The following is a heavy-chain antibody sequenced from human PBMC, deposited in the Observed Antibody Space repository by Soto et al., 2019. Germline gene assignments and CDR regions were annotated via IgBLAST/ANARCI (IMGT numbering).Heavy chain of an antibody. V-gene: IGHV1-3*01. CDR3: ARGGGYYGSGAYYRGYFDH. CDR1: GYSFANYT. CDR2: LNPYTAST. D-gene: IGHD3-10*01. J-gene: IGHJ4*02. Sequence: QVQLVQSGAEVKKPGASVTVSCKASGYSFANYTIHWVRQAPGQGLEWMGWLNPYTASTKFSPKFQGRVIITRDKSANTAFMQLTSLTSEDTALYYCARGGGYYGSGAYYRGYFDHWGLGTLVAVSS.